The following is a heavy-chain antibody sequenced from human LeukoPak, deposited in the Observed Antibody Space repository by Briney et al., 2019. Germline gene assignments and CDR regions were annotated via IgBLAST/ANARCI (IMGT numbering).Heavy chain of an antibody. CDR1: GFTFSSYW. CDR2: ISGSGSST. D-gene: IGHD2-8*01. Sequence: GGSLRLSCAASGFTFSSYWMSWVRQAPGKGLEWVSDISGSGSSTYYADSVKGRFTIPRDNSKNTLYLQMNSLSAEDTAVYYCVRCTFVLHKRCSAFDVWGQGTMVTVSA. CDR3: VRCTFVLHKRCSAFDV. V-gene: IGHV3-23*01. J-gene: IGHJ3*01.